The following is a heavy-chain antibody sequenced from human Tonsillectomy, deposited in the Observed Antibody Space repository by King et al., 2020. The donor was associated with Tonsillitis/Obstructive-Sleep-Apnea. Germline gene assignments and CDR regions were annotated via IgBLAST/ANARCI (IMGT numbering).Heavy chain of an antibody. D-gene: IGHD5-18*01. V-gene: IGHV3-30*18. CDR2: ISSDGSNK. Sequence: VQLVESGGGVVQPGRSLRLSCAASGFTFSSYGMHWVRQAPDKGLEWVAVISSDGSNKYYADSVKGRFTISRDNSKNTLYLQMNSLRVEDTAVYYCAKVVGYSNGEFDYWGQGTLVTVSS. CDR3: AKVVGYSNGEFDY. J-gene: IGHJ4*02. CDR1: GFTFSSYG.